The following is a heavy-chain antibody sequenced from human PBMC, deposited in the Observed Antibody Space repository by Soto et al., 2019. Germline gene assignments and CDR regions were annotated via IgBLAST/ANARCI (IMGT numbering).Heavy chain of an antibody. CDR3: AREIPYDSTLDY. J-gene: IGHJ4*02. CDR2: IYYSGST. V-gene: IGHV4-61*01. CDR1: GGSVSSGSYY. D-gene: IGHD3-22*01. Sequence: TCTVSGGSVSSGSYYWSWIRQPPGKGLEWIGYIYYSGSTNYNPSLKSRVTISVDTSKNQFSLKLSSVTAADTAVYYCAREIPYDSTLDYWGQGTLVTVSS.